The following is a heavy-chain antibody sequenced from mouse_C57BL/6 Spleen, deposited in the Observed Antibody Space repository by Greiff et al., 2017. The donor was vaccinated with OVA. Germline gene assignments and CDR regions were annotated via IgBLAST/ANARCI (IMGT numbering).Heavy chain of an antibody. CDR2: INYDGSST. V-gene: IGHV5-16*01. Sequence: EVKLVESEGGLVQPGSSMKLSCTASGFTFSDYYMAWVRQVPEKGLEWVANINYDGSSTYYLDSLKSRFIISRDNAKNILYLQMSSLKSEDTATDYCARVLYGTYAMDYWGQGTSVTVSS. J-gene: IGHJ4*01. D-gene: IGHD1-1*01. CDR3: ARVLYGTYAMDY. CDR1: GFTFSDYY.